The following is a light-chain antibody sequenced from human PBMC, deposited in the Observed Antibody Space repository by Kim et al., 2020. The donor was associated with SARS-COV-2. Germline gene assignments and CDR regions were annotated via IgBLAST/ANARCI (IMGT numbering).Light chain of an antibody. Sequence: TLGQTVRITCQGDILRSYYATWYQQKPGQAPIVVIYCKNNRPSGIPDRFSGSSSGNPASLTITGTQAGDEADYYCNSRDSNDNVVFGGGTQLTVL. CDR2: CKN. CDR1: ILRSYY. J-gene: IGLJ2*01. CDR3: NSRDSNDNVV. V-gene: IGLV3-19*01.